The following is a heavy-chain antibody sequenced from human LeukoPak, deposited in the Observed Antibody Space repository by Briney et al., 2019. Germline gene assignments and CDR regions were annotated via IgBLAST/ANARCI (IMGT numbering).Heavy chain of an antibody. J-gene: IGHJ4*02. V-gene: IGHV1-2*02. D-gene: IGHD6-19*01. Sequence: ASVKVSCKASGYTFTDYYIHWVRQAPGQGLEWIGWINPNSGGTNYGQNIQGRVAMTRDTSISTAYMEVRSLRFDDTAMYYCARVRGQHSSGWDFDYWGQGTLVTVSS. CDR3: ARVRGQHSSGWDFDY. CDR1: GYTFTDYY. CDR2: INPNSGGT.